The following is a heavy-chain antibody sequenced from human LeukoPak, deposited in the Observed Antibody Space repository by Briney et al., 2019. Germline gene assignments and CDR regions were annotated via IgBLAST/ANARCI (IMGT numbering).Heavy chain of an antibody. CDR2: IWYDGSNK. D-gene: IGHD6-19*01. Sequence: PGRSLRLSCAASGFTFSSYGMHWVRQAPGEGLEWVAVIWYDGSNKYYADSVKGRFTISRDNSKNTLYLQMNSLRAEDTAVYYCAKESGSGWYKEGRWFDPWGQGTLVTVSS. CDR3: AKESGSGWYKEGRWFDP. CDR1: GFTFSSYG. J-gene: IGHJ5*02. V-gene: IGHV3-33*06.